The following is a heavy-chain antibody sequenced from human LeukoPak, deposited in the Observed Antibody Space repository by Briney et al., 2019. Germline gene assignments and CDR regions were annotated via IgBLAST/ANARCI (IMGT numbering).Heavy chain of an antibody. CDR1: GGSFSGYY. D-gene: IGHD1-26*01. V-gene: IGHV4-34*01. CDR2: INHSGST. CDR3: ARWAYSGSPSYYYYGMDV. Sequence: SETLSLTCAVYGGSFSGYYWSWIRQPPGKGLEWIGEINHSGSTNYNPSLKSRVTISVDTSKNQFSLKLSSVTAADTVVYYCARWAYSGSPSYYYYGMDVWGQGTTVTVSS. J-gene: IGHJ6*02.